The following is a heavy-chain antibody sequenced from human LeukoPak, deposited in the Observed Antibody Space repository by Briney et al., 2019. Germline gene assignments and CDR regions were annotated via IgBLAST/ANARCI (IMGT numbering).Heavy chain of an antibody. CDR2: IYYSGST. CDR3: ARVTSTSDTFDY. D-gene: IGHD2-2*01. Sequence: SETLSLTCTVSGDSISSYYWSWIRQPPGKGLEWIGYIYYSGSTNYNPSLKSRVTISVDTSKNQFSLKLSSVTAADTAVYYCARVTSTSDTFDYWGQGTLVTVPS. J-gene: IGHJ4*02. V-gene: IGHV4-59*01. CDR1: GDSISSYY.